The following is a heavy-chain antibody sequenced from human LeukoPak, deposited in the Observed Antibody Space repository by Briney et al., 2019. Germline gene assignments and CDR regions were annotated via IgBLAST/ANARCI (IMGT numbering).Heavy chain of an antibody. CDR3: ARDYQEMATPTDFDY. V-gene: IGHV4-38-2*02. Sequence: SETLSLTCTVSGYSISSGYYWGWIRQPPGKGLEWIGSIYHSGTTYYNPSLKSRVTISVDTSKNQFPLKLSSVTAADTAVYYCARDYQEMATPTDFDYWGQGTLVTVSS. CDR2: IYHSGTT. CDR1: GYSISSGYY. J-gene: IGHJ4*02. D-gene: IGHD5-24*01.